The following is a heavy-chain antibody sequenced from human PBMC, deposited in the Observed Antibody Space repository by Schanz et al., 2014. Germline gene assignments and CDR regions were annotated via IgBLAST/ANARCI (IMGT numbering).Heavy chain of an antibody. V-gene: IGHV1-46*01. J-gene: IGHJ5*02. CDR1: GYTFVSYS. CDR2: INPSGGGT. D-gene: IGHD4-17*01. CDR3: ATLDYADSVS. Sequence: QVQLVQSGAEVKKPGASVKVSCKASGYTFVSYSMHWVRQAPGQGLEWMGIINPSGGGTSYALRFQDRVTVTRDTSRSTAYMELSSLRSEDTAVYYCATLDYADSVSWGQGTLVTVSS.